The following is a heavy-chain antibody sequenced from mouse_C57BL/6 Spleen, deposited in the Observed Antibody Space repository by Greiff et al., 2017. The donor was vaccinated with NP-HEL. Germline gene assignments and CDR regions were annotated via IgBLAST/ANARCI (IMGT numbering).Heavy chain of an antibody. CDR2: IWTGGGT. J-gene: IGHJ4*01. Sequence: VQLVESGPGLVAPSQSLSITCTVSGFSFTSYAISWVRQPPGKGLEWLGVIWTGGGTNYNSALKSRLSTSKDNSKSQVFLKMNSLQTDDTARYYCARNAYYSNYYYAMDYWGQGTSVTVSS. D-gene: IGHD2-5*01. V-gene: IGHV2-9-1*01. CDR1: GFSFTSYA. CDR3: ARNAYYSNYYYAMDY.